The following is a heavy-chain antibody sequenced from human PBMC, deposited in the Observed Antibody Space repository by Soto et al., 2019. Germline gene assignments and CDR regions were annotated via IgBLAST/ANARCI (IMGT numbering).Heavy chain of an antibody. D-gene: IGHD3-10*01. CDR2: ISAYNGNT. Sequence: ASGNVSCKSSGYTLTSYRISWVRQATGQGLEWMGWISAYNGNTNYAQKLQGRVTMTTDTSTSTAYMELRGLRSDDTAVYYCAREAWIGADFPISGHGTMVPVSS. V-gene: IGHV1-18*04. J-gene: IGHJ3*02. CDR3: AREAWIGADFPI. CDR1: GYTLTSYR.